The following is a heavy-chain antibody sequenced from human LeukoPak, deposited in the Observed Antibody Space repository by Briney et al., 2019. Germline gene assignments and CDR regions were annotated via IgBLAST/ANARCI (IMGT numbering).Heavy chain of an antibody. CDR3: AKVGGVLLWFGEIDY. Sequence: PGRSLRLSCAASGFTFSSYGMHWVRQAPGKGLEWVAVISYDGSNKYYADSVKGRFTISRDNSKNTLYLQMNSLRAEDTAVYYCAKVGGVLLWFGEIDYWGQGTLVTVSS. D-gene: IGHD3-10*01. CDR2: ISYDGSNK. CDR1: GFTFSSYG. J-gene: IGHJ4*02. V-gene: IGHV3-30*18.